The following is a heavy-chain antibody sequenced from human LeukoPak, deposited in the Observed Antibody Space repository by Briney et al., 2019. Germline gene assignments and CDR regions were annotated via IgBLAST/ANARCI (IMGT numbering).Heavy chain of an antibody. D-gene: IGHD3-22*01. V-gene: IGHV3-33*06. Sequence: PGRTLRLFCAASGFTFSIYGMHWVPQAPHNGLEWVAVKWYDAINNYYADSVRGRFTICRDNSKNTLYLQMSSLRAEDTAVYYCAKGPGDYDSSGYYVDYWGQGTLVTVSS. CDR2: KWYDAINN. CDR3: AKGPGDYDSSGYYVDY. J-gene: IGHJ4*02. CDR1: GFTFSIYG.